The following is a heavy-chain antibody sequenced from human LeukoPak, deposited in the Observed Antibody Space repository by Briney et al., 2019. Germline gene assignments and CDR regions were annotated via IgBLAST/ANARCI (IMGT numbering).Heavy chain of an antibody. CDR3: ARGPYRITMVRGVPGYFDY. D-gene: IGHD3-10*01. V-gene: IGHV1-69*05. J-gene: IGHJ4*02. Sequence: ASVKLSCKASGGTFSSYAISWVRQAPGQGLEWMGGIIPIFGTANYAQKFQGRVTITTDESTSTAYMELSSLRSEDTAVYYCARGPYRITMVRGVPGYFDYWGQGTLVTVSS. CDR1: GGTFSSYA. CDR2: IIPIFGTA.